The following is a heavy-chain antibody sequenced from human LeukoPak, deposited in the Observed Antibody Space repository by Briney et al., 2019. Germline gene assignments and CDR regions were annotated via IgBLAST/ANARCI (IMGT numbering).Heavy chain of an antibody. D-gene: IGHD6-13*01. Sequence: GGSLRLSCAASGFTFSSYSMNWVRQAPGKGLEWVSSISSSSSYIYYADSVKGRFTISRDNAENSLYLQMNSLRAEDTAVYYCARGRAAAGCTDYWGQGTLVTVSS. CDR2: ISSSSSYI. V-gene: IGHV3-21*01. J-gene: IGHJ4*02. CDR3: ARGRAAAGCTDY. CDR1: GFTFSSYS.